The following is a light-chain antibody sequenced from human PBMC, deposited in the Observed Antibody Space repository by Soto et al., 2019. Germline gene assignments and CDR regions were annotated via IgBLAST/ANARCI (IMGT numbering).Light chain of an antibody. J-gene: IGKJ2*02. CDR3: QQYGSTPCT. Sequence: EIVLTQSPGTLALSPGERATLSCRASQSVTGSYLARYQQKPGQAPRVLIYGASSRATGIADRFSRSGSGTDFTPTTSRQEPEDVAVYYCQQYGSTPCTFGQGTKLEIK. CDR2: GAS. CDR1: QSVTGSY. V-gene: IGKV3-20*01.